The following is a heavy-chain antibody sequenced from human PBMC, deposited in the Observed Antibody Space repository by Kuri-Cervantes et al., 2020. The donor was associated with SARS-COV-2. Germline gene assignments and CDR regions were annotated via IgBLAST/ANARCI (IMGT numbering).Heavy chain of an antibody. CDR3: ARLLPIVATTNCFDY. CDR2: ISYDGSNK. V-gene: IGHV3-30-3*01. D-gene: IGHD5-12*01. J-gene: IGHJ4*02. Sequence: GGSLRLSCAASGFTFSSYAMHWVRQAPGKGLEWVAVISYDGSNKYYADSVKGRFTISRDNSKNTLYLQMNSLRAEDTAVYYCARLLPIVATTNCFDYWGQGTLVTVSS. CDR1: GFTFSSYA.